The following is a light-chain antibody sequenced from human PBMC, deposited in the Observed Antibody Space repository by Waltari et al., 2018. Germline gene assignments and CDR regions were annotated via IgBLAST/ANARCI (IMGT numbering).Light chain of an antibody. V-gene: IGLV2-8*01. CDR3: TSYAGINNLV. CDR2: VVN. J-gene: IGLJ1*01. CDR1: SNDVAGYNY. Sequence: QSALTQPPSASGSPGQSVTISCTGTSNDVAGYNYVSWYQQYPGKVPKPLIYVVNKRPSGVPDRFSGSKSGNTASLTVSGLQAEDEATYYCTSYAGINNLVFGTGTKVTVL.